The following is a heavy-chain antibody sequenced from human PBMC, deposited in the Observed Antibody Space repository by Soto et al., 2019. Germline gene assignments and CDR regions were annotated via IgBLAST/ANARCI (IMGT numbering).Heavy chain of an antibody. D-gene: IGHD3-16*01. CDR1: GFTFSSYW. CDR2: INSDGSST. J-gene: IGHJ6*03. CDR3: VLTGYYYYYMDV. Sequence: EVQLVESGGGLVQPGGSLRLSCAASGFTFSSYWMHWVRQAPGKGLVWVSRINSDGSSTSYADSVKGRFTISRDNAKNTLYLQMNSLRAEDTAVYYCVLTGYYYYYMDVWGKGTTVTVSS. V-gene: IGHV3-74*01.